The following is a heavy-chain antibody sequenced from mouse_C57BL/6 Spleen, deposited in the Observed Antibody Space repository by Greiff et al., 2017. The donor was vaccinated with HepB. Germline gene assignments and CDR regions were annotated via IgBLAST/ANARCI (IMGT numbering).Heavy chain of an antibody. V-gene: IGHV1-64*01. J-gene: IGHJ4*01. CDR2: IHPNSGST. CDR3: ARREGFHYAMDY. CDR1: GYTFTSYW. Sequence: QVQLQQSGAELVKPGASVKLSCKASGYTFTSYWMHWVKQRPGQGLEWIGMIHPNSGSTNYNEKFKSKATLTVDKSSSTAYMQLSSLTSEDSAVYYCARREGFHYAMDYWGQGTSVTVSS.